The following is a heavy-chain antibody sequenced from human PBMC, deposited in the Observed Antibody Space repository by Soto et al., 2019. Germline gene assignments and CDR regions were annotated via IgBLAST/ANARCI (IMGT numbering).Heavy chain of an antibody. CDR2: ISAYNGNT. V-gene: IGHV1-18*01. CDR3: AILWFGELLSPQDYYYCDMDV. CDR1: GYTFTSYG. Sequence: ASVKVSCKASGYTFTSYGISWVRQAPGQGLEWMGWISAYNGNTNYAQKLQGRVTMTTDTSTSTAYMELRSLRSDDTAVYYCAILWFGELLSPQDYYYCDMDVWGKGTTVTVSS. J-gene: IGHJ6*03. D-gene: IGHD3-10*01.